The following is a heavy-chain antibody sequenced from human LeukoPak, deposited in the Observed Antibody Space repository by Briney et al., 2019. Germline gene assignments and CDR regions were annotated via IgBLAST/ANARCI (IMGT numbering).Heavy chain of an antibody. J-gene: IGHJ2*01. CDR3: APTSNFYDSSGPWGYFDL. Sequence: ASVKVSCKASGGTLSDYAINWVRQAPGQGLEWMGGIIPMVGTANYGQKFAGRVTIIADESTNTAHMELSGLRSEDTAVYYCAPTSNFYDSSGPWGYFDLWGRGTLVTVSS. CDR1: GGTLSDYA. CDR2: IIPMVGTA. V-gene: IGHV1-69*13. D-gene: IGHD3-22*01.